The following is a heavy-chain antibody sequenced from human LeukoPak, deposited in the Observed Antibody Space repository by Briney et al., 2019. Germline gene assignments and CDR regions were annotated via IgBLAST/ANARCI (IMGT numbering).Heavy chain of an antibody. CDR1: GGSFSGYY. CDR3: ARDLGISWYFDY. D-gene: IGHD6-13*01. J-gene: IGHJ4*02. CDR2: INHLGST. Sequence: SETLSLTCAVYGGSFSGYYWSWIRQPPEKGLEWIGEINHLGSTNYNPSLKSRVTISVDTSKKQFSLNLTSVTAADTAVYYCARDLGISWYFDYWGQGTLVTVSS. V-gene: IGHV4-34*01.